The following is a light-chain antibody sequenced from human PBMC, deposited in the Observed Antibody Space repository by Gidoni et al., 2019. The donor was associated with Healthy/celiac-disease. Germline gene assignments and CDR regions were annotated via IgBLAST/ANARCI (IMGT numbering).Light chain of an antibody. CDR3: QQYNNWPLT. Sequence: EIVMTQSPATLSVSPGERATLSSRASQSVSSNLAWYQQKPGQAPRLLIYGASTRATGIPARFSGSGSGTEFTLTISSLQSEDFAVYYCQQYNNWPLTFGQGTKLEIK. J-gene: IGKJ2*01. CDR2: GAS. V-gene: IGKV3-15*01. CDR1: QSVSSN.